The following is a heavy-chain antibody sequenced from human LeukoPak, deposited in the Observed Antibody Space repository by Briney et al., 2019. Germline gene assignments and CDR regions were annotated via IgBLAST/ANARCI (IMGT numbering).Heavy chain of an antibody. CDR1: GFTFSGYY. D-gene: IGHD2-15*01. V-gene: IGHV1-2*02. Sequence: GASVKVSCKASGFTFSGYYLQWVQQAPGQGLDWMGWIKPDSGGTNYAQKFQGRVTMTRDTSIKTGYMELSRLRSDDTAVYYCARVTNLVAATLDYYYYYYMDVWGKGTTVTISS. CDR2: IKPDSGGT. CDR3: ARVTNLVAATLDYYYYYYMDV. J-gene: IGHJ6*03.